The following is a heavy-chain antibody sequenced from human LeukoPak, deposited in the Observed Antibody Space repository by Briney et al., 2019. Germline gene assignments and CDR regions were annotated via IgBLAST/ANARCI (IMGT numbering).Heavy chain of an antibody. CDR2: ISWNSGSI. V-gene: IGHV3-9*01. CDR3: ARVLGWKRLDV. J-gene: IGHJ6*04. D-gene: IGHD1-1*01. Sequence: GRSLRLSCAASGFTFDDYAMHWVRQAPGKGLEWVSGISWNSGSIGYADSVKGRFTISRDNAKNSLYLQMNSLRGEDTAVYYCARVLGWKRLDVWGKGTTVTISS. CDR1: GFTFDDYA.